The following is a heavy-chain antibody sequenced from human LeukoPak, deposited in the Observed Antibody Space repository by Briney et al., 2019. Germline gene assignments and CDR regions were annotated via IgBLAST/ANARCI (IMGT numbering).Heavy chain of an antibody. D-gene: IGHD6-19*01. CDR3: ARWPAGRIAVRGDY. CDR2: IYSGGST. CDR1: GFTFSDYY. V-gene: IGHV3-53*01. Sequence: PGGSLRLSCAASGFTFSDYYMSWIRQAPGKGLEWVSVIYSGGSTYYADSVKGRFTISRDNSKNTLYLQMNSLRAEDTAVYYCARWPAGRIAVRGDYWGQGTLVTVSS. J-gene: IGHJ4*02.